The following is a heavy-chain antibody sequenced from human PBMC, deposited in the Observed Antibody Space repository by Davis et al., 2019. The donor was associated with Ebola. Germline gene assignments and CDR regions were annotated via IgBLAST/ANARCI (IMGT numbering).Heavy chain of an antibody. Sequence: GESLKISCAASGFTFSNAWMSWVRQAPGKGLEWVGRIKSKTYSGTRDFAAPVRGRFTISRDDSKNTLYLQMNSLKTEDTAVYYCAAGVGSSDFDYWGQGTLVTVSS. D-gene: IGHD6-25*01. V-gene: IGHV3-15*01. CDR1: GFTFSNAW. CDR3: AAGVGSSDFDY. CDR2: IKSKTYSGTR. J-gene: IGHJ4*02.